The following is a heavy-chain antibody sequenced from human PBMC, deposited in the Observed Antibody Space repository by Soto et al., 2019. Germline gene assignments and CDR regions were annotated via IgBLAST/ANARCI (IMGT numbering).Heavy chain of an antibody. Sequence: QVQLVESEGGVVQPGRSLRLSCTASGFTFSNYGMHWVRQAPGKGLEWVTVISYDGNVAYYADSVKGRFTSSRDNSKNTLYLQMISLRTEDTAVYYCAKEGPITNWYFDYWGQGTLVTVSS. CDR3: AKEGPITNWYFDY. CDR1: GFTFSNYG. CDR2: ISYDGNVA. V-gene: IGHV3-30*18. D-gene: IGHD1-1*01. J-gene: IGHJ4*02.